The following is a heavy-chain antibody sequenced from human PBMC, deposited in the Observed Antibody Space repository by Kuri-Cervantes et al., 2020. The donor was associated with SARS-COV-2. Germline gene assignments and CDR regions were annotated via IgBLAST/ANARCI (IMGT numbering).Heavy chain of an antibody. J-gene: IGHJ6*03. D-gene: IGHD2-2*01. V-gene: IGHV4-34*11. CDR2: IYYSGST. CDR3: ARDFLVVVPAATYYYYYYMDV. CDR1: GGSFSGYY. Sequence: SETLSLTCAVYGGSFSGYYWSWIRQPPGKGLEWIGYIYYSGSTNYNPSLKSRGTMSVDTSKNQFSLMLSSVTAADTAVYYCARDFLVVVPAATYYYYYYMDVWGKGTTVTVSS.